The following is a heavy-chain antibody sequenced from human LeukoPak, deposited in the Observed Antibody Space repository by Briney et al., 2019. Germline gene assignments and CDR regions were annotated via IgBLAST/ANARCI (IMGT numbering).Heavy chain of an antibody. V-gene: IGHV3-48*03. J-gene: IGHJ4*02. CDR1: GFIFSRYE. D-gene: IGHD2-15*01. CDR2: ISTSGNTI. Sequence: GGSLRLFCGASGFIFSRYEMNWVRQAPGKGLEWVSYISTSGNTIYYADSVKGRFTISRDNAKNSLYLQMNSLRAEDTAVYYCAIDVAPAASHLDYWGQGTLATVSS. CDR3: AIDVAPAASHLDY.